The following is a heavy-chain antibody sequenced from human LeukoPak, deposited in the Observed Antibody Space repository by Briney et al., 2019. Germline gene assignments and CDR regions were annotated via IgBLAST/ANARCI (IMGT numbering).Heavy chain of an antibody. Sequence: LSLTCTVSGGSISSSSYYWGWIRQTPGKGLEWVACITGSGSIIYYADSVKGRFTISRDNAKNSLYLQMNSLRAEDTAVYYCARFLKTGYWAQYYYFDIWGRGTLVTVSS. V-gene: IGHV3-11*04. J-gene: IGHJ2*01. D-gene: IGHD3-9*01. CDR3: ARFLKTGYWAQYYYFDI. CDR2: ITGSGSII. CDR1: GGSISSSSYY.